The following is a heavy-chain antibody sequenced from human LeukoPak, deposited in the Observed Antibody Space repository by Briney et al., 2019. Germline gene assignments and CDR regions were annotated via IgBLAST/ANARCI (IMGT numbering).Heavy chain of an antibody. Sequence: GGSLRLSCAVSGLTLSNYSMNWVRQAPGKGLEWVSYISSSGSTIYYADSVKGRFTISRDNAKNSLYLQMNSLRAEDTAVYYCAELGITMIGGVWGKGTTVTISS. CDR1: GLTLSNYS. CDR3: AELGITMIGGV. D-gene: IGHD3-10*02. J-gene: IGHJ6*04. V-gene: IGHV3-48*04. CDR2: ISSSGSTI.